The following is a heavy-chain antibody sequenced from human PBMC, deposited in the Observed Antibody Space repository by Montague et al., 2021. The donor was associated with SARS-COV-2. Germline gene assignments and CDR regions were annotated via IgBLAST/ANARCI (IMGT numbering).Heavy chain of an antibody. Sequence: SETLSLTCSISGVSITSYYWSWVRQPAGKGLERIGHIYASVSTNYRPSLKSRVRLSIDNPKNQFSLKLESLTAADTAVYYCVRDGGNWYLFDYWGQGALVTVSS. CDR2: IYASVST. J-gene: IGHJ4*02. V-gene: IGHV4-4*07. CDR1: GVSITSYY. CDR3: VRDGGNWYLFDY. D-gene: IGHD3-16*01.